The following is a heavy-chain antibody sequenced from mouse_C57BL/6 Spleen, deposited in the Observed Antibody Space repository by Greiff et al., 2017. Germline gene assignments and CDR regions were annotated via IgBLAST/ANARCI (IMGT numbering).Heavy chain of an antibody. CDR1: GFTFSSYA. J-gene: IGHJ3*01. Sequence: EVQLVESGGGLVKPGGSLKLSCAASGFTFSSYAMSWVRQTPEKRLEWVATISDGGSYTYYPDKVKGRFTISRDHAKNNLYLLMSHLKSEDTAMYYCARGGVTPAWFAYWGQGTLVTVSA. CDR2: ISDGGSYT. D-gene: IGHD2-13*01. CDR3: ARGGVTPAWFAY. V-gene: IGHV5-4*01.